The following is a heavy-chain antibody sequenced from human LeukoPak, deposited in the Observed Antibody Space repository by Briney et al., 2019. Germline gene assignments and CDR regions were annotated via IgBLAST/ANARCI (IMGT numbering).Heavy chain of an antibody. D-gene: IGHD4-23*01. CDR1: GFTFRSYW. Sequence: PGGSLRLSCAASGFTFRSYWMSWVRQAPGKGLEWVAYIKQDGSEKYYVDSVKGRFIISRDNAKSSLYLQMNSLRVEDTAGDYCARGSPIFYGGNTNYFDSWGQGTLVPVYS. CDR2: IKQDGSEK. CDR3: ARGSPIFYGGNTNYFDS. V-gene: IGHV3-7*01. J-gene: IGHJ4*02.